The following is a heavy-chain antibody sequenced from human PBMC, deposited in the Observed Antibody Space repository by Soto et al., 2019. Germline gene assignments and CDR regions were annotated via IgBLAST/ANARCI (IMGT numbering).Heavy chain of an antibody. D-gene: IGHD1-26*01. V-gene: IGHV1-69*06. J-gene: IGHJ4*02. CDR2: ISPIFGTA. CDR3: ARGGVIVGAPYFDY. Sequence: QVQLVQSGAEVKKPGSSVKVSCKASGGTFSSYAISWVRQAPGQGLEWMGGISPIFGTANYEQKFHGRVTITADKSTSTAYMELSSLRSEDTAVYYCARGGVIVGAPYFDYWGQGTLVTVSS. CDR1: GGTFSSYA.